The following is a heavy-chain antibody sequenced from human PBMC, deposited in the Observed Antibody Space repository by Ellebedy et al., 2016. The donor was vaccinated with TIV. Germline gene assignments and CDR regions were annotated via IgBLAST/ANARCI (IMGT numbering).Heavy chain of an antibody. CDR1: GYTFTSYG. V-gene: IGHV1-18*04. D-gene: IGHD3-10*01. J-gene: IGHJ6*02. CDR3: AILWFGELFRNGMDV. Sequence: AASVKVSCKASGYTFTSYGISWVRQAPGQGLEWMGWISAYNGNTNYAQKLQGRVTMTTDTSTSTAYMELRSLRSDDTAVYYCAILWFGELFRNGMDVWGQGTTVTVSS. CDR2: ISAYNGNT.